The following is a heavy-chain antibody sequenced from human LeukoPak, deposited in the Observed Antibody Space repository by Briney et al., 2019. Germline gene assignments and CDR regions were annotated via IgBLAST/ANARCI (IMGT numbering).Heavy chain of an antibody. D-gene: IGHD5-18*01. CDR1: GGSISSSNW. CDR3: ARALVDTAMVSMDV. V-gene: IGHV4-4*02. J-gene: IGHJ6*02. Sequence: SETLSLTCAVSGGSISSSNWWSWVRQPPGKGLEWIGEIYHSGSTNYNPSLKSRATISVDKSKNQFSLKLSSVTAADTAVYYCARALVDTAMVSMDVWGQGTTVTVSS. CDR2: IYHSGST.